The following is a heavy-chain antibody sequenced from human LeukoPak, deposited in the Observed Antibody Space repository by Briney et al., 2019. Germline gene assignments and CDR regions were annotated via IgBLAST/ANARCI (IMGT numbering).Heavy chain of an antibody. V-gene: IGHV4-34*01. CDR1: GGSFSGYY. Sequence: SETLSLTCAVYGGSFSGYYWGWIRQPPGKGLEWIGEINHGGSTNYNPSLKSRVTILVDTSKNQFSLKLSSVTAADTVVYYCARRVVTAPLDFWGQGTLVTVSS. CDR2: INHGGST. J-gene: IGHJ4*02. D-gene: IGHD2-21*02. CDR3: ARRVVTAPLDF.